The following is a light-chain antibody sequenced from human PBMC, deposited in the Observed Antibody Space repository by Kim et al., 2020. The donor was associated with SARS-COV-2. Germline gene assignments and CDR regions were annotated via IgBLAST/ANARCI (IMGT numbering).Light chain of an antibody. Sequence: SYELTQPPSVSVSPGQTARITCSGDALSKQYAYWYQQKPGQAPVVVIIKDSERPSGIPERFSGSSSGTTVTLTISGVQAEDEADYYCQSADSSGTYVVFGGGTQLTVL. V-gene: IGLV3-25*03. CDR3: QSADSSGTYVV. CDR2: KDS. J-gene: IGLJ2*01. CDR1: ALSKQY.